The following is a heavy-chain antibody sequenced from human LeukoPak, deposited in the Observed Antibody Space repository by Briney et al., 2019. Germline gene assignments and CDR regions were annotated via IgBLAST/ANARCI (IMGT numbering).Heavy chain of an antibody. V-gene: IGHV1-18*01. Sequence: PSVKVSCKASGYTFTSYGISWVRQAPGHGLEWMGWMSAYNGNTNYAQKLQGRVTMTTDTSTSTAYMELRSLRSDDTAVYYCSRDPLYYVSYCYFYGMDVWGRGTTVTVSS. CDR2: MSAYNGNT. CDR3: SRDPLYYVSYCYFYGMDV. CDR1: GYTFTSYG. J-gene: IGHJ6*02. D-gene: IGHD3-16*01.